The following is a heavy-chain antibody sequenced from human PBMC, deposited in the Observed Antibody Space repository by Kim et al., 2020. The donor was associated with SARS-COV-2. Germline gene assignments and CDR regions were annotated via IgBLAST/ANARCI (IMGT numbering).Heavy chain of an antibody. CDR3: ARENWGRGYYYYMDV. J-gene: IGHJ6*03. V-gene: IGHV4-59*01. Sequence: PSLKSRVTISVDTSKNQFSLKLSSVTAADTAVYYCARENWGRGYYYYMDVWGKGTTVTVSS. D-gene: IGHD7-27*01.